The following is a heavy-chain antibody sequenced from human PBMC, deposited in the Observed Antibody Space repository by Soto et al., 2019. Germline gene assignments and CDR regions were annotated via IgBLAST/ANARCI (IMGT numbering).Heavy chain of an antibody. CDR1: GYTFTGYY. V-gene: IGHV1-2*04. Sequence: ASVKVSCKASGYTFTGYYMHWVRQAPGQGLEWMGWINPNSGGTNYAQKFQGWVTMTRDTSISTAFMELSRLRSDDTAVYYCARGDIDFCGYDDPPYYYYYYMDVWGKGNTVTVSS. CDR3: ARGDIDFCGYDDPPYYYYYYMDV. CDR2: INPNSGGT. J-gene: IGHJ6*03. D-gene: IGHD5-12*01.